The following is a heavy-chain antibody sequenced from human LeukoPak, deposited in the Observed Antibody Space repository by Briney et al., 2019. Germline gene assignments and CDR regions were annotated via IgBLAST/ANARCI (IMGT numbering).Heavy chain of an antibody. CDR1: GYTFTAYY. Sequence: ASVKVSCKASGYTFTAYYIPWVRQAPGQGLEWMGWINPDTGATRWPQKFQGRVTMTRDASISIAYMEVSSLRFDDTAVYYCARYGAVIRAYNLFDLWGQGTLVTVSS. J-gene: IGHJ5*02. D-gene: IGHD4/OR15-4a*01. CDR2: INPDTGAT. CDR3: ARYGAVIRAYNLFDL. V-gene: IGHV1-2*02.